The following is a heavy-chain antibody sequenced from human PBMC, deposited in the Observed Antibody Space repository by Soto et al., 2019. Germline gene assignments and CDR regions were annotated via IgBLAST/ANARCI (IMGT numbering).Heavy chain of an antibody. J-gene: IGHJ6*02. CDR3: ARAEDIVVVPAAISIYYYYGMDV. CDR2: ISSSSSYI. D-gene: IGHD2-2*01. Sequence: EVQLVESGGGLVQPGGSLRLSCAASGFTFSSYSMNWVRQAPGKGLEWVSSISSSSSYIYYADSVKGRFTISRDNAKNSLYLQMNSLRAEDTAVYYCARAEDIVVVPAAISIYYYYGMDVWGQGTTVTVSS. CDR1: GFTFSSYS. V-gene: IGHV3-21*01.